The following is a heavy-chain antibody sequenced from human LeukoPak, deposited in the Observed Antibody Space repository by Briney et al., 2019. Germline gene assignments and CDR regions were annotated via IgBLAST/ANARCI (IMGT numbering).Heavy chain of an antibody. CDR3: ARDGVAGTFYFDY. V-gene: IGHV1-46*01. Sequence: GASVKVSCKASGYTFTSHYIHWVRHAPGQGLEWMGITNPSGGSTSYPQKFQGRVTMTRDTSTSTVYMELSSLRSEDTAVYFCARDGVAGTFYFDYWGQGTLVTVSS. J-gene: IGHJ4*02. CDR1: GYTFTSHY. D-gene: IGHD6-19*01. CDR2: TNPSGGST.